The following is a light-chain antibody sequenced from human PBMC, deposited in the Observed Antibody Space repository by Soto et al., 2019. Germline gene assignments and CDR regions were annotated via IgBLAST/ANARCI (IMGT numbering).Light chain of an antibody. V-gene: IGKV3-20*01. Sequence: EIVLTQSPGTLSLSPGERATLSCRASQSVSSSYLAWYQQKPGQAPRLLIYGASSRATGIPDRFSGSGSGTDFTLTISRLKTEDFAVYYCQQYGSSPQTFGQGTRLEIK. J-gene: IGKJ5*01. CDR1: QSVSSSY. CDR3: QQYGSSPQT. CDR2: GAS.